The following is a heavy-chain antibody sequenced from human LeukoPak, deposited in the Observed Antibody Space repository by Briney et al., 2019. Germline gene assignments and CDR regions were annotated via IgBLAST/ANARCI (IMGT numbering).Heavy chain of an antibody. CDR3: ARAGYCSSTSCPSHYYYGMDV. CDR2: ISSSSSYI. J-gene: IGHJ6*04. V-gene: IGHV3-21*01. D-gene: IGHD2-2*01. Sequence: KTGGSLRLSCAASGFTFSSYSMNWVRQAPGKGLEWVSSISSSSSYIYYADSVKGRFTISRDNAKNSLYLQMNSLRAEDTAVYYCARAGYCSSTSCPSHYYYGMDVWGKGTTVTVSS. CDR1: GFTFSSYS.